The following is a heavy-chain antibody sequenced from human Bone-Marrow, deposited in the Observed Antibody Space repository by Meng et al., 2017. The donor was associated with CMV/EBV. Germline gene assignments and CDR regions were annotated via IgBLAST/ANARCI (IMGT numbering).Heavy chain of an antibody. Sequence: SCAASGFTFSRYAMHWVRQAPGKGLEWVAVIPYDGSNKYYADSVKGRFTISRDNSKNTLYLQRNSLRAEDTAVYYCASTGTVTTTAAGGEGWGQGTTVTVSS. CDR2: IPYDGSNK. CDR1: GFTFSRYA. V-gene: IGHV3-30-3*01. CDR3: ASTGTVTTTAAGGEG. J-gene: IGHJ6*02. D-gene: IGHD4-11*01.